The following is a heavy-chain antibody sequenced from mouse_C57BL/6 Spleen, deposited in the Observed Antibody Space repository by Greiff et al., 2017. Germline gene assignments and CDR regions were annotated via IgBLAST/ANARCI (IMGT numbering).Heavy chain of an antibody. CDR2: INPSSGYT. Sequence: VQLLESGAELAKPGASVKMSCKASGYTFTSYWMHWVKQRPGQGLEWIGYINPSSGYTKYNQKFKDKATMTANKSSRTAYMQLSSLTYEDSAVYYCARSGTTVGDYYAIDYWGQGTSVTVST. D-gene: IGHD1-1*01. CDR1: GYTFTSYW. J-gene: IGHJ4*01. CDR3: ARSGTTVGDYYAIDY. V-gene: IGHV1-7*01.